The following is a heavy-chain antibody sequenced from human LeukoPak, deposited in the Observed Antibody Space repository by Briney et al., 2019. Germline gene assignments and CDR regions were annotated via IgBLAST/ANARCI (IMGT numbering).Heavy chain of an antibody. V-gene: IGHV3-30*02. J-gene: IGHJ4*02. CDR1: GFTFSSYH. CDR2: RRYDGSNK. CDR3: AKVKYYYDSSGDEDY. D-gene: IGHD3-22*01. Sequence: GVSLRLSCAASGFTFSSYHMHWLRQAPGKGLECVTYRRYDGSNKYYTYSVKGRFTISRDNSKNTLYLQMNSLRAEDTAVYYCAKVKYYYDSSGDEDYWGQGALVTVSS.